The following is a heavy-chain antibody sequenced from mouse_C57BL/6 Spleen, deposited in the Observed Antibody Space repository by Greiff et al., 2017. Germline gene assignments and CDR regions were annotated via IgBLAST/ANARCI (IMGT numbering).Heavy chain of an antibody. CDR3: ARLDDFYAMDY. V-gene: IGHV1-19*01. Sequence: SGPVLVKPGASVKMSCKASGYTFTDYYMNWVKQSHGKSLEWIGVINPYNGGTSYNQKFKGKATLTVDKSSSTAYMGLNSLTSEDSAVYCCARLDDFYAMDYWGQGTSVTVSS. J-gene: IGHJ4*01. CDR1: GYTFTDYY. CDR2: INPYNGGT.